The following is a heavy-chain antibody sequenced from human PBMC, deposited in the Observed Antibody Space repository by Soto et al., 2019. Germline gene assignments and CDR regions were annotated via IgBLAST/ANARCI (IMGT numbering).Heavy chain of an antibody. J-gene: IGHJ5*02. CDR2: ISGSGGST. D-gene: IGHD1-7*01. CDR1: GFTFSSYA. CDR3: AKDQPTITGTMYNWFAP. V-gene: IGHV3-23*01. Sequence: GGSLRLSCAASGFTFSSYAMSWVRQAPGKGLEWVSAISGSGGSTYYADSVKGRFTISRDNSKNTLYLQMNSLRAEDTAVYYCAKDQPTITGTMYNWFAPWGQGTLVTVSS.